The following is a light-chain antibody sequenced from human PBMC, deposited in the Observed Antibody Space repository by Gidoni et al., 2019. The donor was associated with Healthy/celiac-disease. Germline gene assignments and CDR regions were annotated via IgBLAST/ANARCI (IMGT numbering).Light chain of an antibody. J-gene: IGKJ1*01. CDR1: QSISSY. CDR3: QQSYRTPPT. CDR2: AAS. Sequence: DIQMTQSPSSLSASVGDRVTITCRASQSISSYLNWYQQKPGKAPKLLIYAASSLQGGVPSRFSGSGSGTDFTLTISSLQPEDFATYYCQQSYRTPPTFXQXTKVEIK. V-gene: IGKV1-39*01.